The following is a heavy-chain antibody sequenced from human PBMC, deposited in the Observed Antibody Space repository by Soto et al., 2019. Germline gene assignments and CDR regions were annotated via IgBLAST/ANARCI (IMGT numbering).Heavy chain of an antibody. Sequence: EVQLVESGGGLVQPGGTLRLSCAASGFTFSKYWVSWVRQAPGKGLEWLADIKQDGSTKYYVDSVKGRFTIYRDNAEKSLYLQMNYLRAEDTAVYYCARDSNDYGDYGWYFDLWGRGTLVTVSS. CDR2: IKQDGSTK. CDR1: GFTFSKYW. D-gene: IGHD4-17*01. J-gene: IGHJ2*01. CDR3: ARDSNDYGDYGWYFDL. V-gene: IGHV3-7*01.